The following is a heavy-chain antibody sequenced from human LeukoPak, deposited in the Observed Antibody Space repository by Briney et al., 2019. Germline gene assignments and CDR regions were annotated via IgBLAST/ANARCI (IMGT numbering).Heavy chain of an antibody. J-gene: IGHJ6*02. V-gene: IGHV1-24*01. CDR1: GYTLTELS. CDR3: ATLRYRYYYYGMDV. Sequence: ASVKVSCKVSGYTLTELSMHWVRQAPGKGLEWMGGFDPEDGETIYAQKFQGRVTMTEDTSTDTAYMELSSLRSEDTAVYYCATLRYRYYYYGMDVWGQGTAVTVSS. CDR2: FDPEDGET. D-gene: IGHD1-14*01.